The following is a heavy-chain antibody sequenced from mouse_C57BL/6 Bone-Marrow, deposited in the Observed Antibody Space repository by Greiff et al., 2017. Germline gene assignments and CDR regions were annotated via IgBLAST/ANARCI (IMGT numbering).Heavy chain of an antibody. CDR3: ARDGCEDVDY. CDR1: GFTFSSYA. D-gene: IGHD3-3*01. Sequence: EVQLQESGGGLVKPGGSLKLSCAASGFTFSSYAMSWVRQTPEKRLEWVATISGGGSYTYYPDNVKGRFTISRDNAKNNLYLQMSHLKSEDTAMYYCARDGCEDVDYWGQGTTLTVSS. J-gene: IGHJ2*01. V-gene: IGHV5-4*01. CDR2: ISGGGSYT.